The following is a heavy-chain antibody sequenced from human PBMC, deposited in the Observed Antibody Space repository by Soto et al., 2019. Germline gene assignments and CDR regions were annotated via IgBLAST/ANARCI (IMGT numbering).Heavy chain of an antibody. CDR2: LYSGGST. J-gene: IGHJ3*02. CDR1: GLTVSSNY. V-gene: IGHV3-53*02. CDR3: ARDRPGDEGDGFDI. D-gene: IGHD3-10*01. Sequence: EVQLVETGGGLIQPGGSLRLSCAASGLTVSSNYMNWVRQAPGKGLEWASVLYSGGSTHYSGSVKGRFIISRDNSKNTLYLQMNSLRAEDTAVYYCARDRPGDEGDGFDIWGHGTMVTVSS.